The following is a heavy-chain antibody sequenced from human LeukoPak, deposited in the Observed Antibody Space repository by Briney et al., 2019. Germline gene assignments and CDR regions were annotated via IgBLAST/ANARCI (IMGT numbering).Heavy chain of an antibody. CDR2: IHYSGST. CDR1: GGSISSYY. J-gene: IGHJ4*02. D-gene: IGHD3-16*01. V-gene: IGHV4-59*01. Sequence: SETLSLTCTVSGGSISSYYRRWIRQPPGKGLEWIGYIHYSGSTDYNPPLKSRVTISVDTSKNQVSLKLSSVTAADTAVYYCARFLGSGIRYFDYWGQGTLVTVSS. CDR3: ARFLGSGIRYFDY.